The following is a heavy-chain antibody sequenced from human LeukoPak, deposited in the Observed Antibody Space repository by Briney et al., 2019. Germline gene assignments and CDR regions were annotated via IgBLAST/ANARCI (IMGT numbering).Heavy chain of an antibody. CDR1: GGSISSYY. CDR2: IYYSGST. J-gene: IGHJ4*02. CDR3: ARGSRSSDY. V-gene: IGHV4-59*01. Sequence: SETLSLTCTVSGGSISSYYWSWIRQPPGKGLEWIGYIYYSGSTNYNPSLKSRVTITVDTSKNQFSLKMTTVTAADTAVYYCARGSRSSDYWAQGTLVTVSS.